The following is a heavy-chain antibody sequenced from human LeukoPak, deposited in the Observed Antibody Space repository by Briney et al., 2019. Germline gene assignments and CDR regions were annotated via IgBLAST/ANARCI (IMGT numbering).Heavy chain of an antibody. D-gene: IGHD1-26*01. V-gene: IGHV4-31*03. CDR1: GGSVSSGGFY. CDR3: ARDPNSGVLGDI. J-gene: IGHJ3*02. CDR2: IFNSGTT. Sequence: SETLSLTCTVSGGSVSSGGFYWHWIRQHPGKGLEWIGYIFNSGTTYYNPSLKSRAIISIDTSKNQFSLKLSSVTAADTAVYYCARDPNSGVLGDIWGQGTMVTVSS.